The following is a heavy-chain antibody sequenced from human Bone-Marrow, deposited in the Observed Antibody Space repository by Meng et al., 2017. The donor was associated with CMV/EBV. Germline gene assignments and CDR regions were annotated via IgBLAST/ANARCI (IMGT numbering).Heavy chain of an antibody. J-gene: IGHJ5*02. CDR2: IYPGDSDT. CDR3: ARASQGTYCSSTSCRRGGWFDP. Sequence: KVSCKGSGYSFTSYWIGWVRQMPGKGLEWMGIIYPGDSDTRYSPSFQGQVTISADKSISTAYLQWSSLKASDTAMYYCARASQGTYCSSTSCRRGGWFDPWGRGTRVTGYS. D-gene: IGHD2-2*01. CDR1: GYSFTSYW. V-gene: IGHV5-51*01.